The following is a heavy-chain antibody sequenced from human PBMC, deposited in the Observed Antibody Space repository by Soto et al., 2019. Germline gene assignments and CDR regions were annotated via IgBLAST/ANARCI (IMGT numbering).Heavy chain of an antibody. CDR2: ISENIAYT. V-gene: IGHV3-23*01. J-gene: IGHJ4*02. D-gene: IGHD1-1*01. CDR3: ANYQRQPGGFEY. CDR1: GFAFSDSA. Sequence: GGSLRLSCVASGFAFSDSAMRWVLQAPGKGPKWVSTISENIAYTDHADAVKGRFSRSIANSKNTVYLQMNSLRAEDTAIYYCANYQRQPGGFEYWGQGT.